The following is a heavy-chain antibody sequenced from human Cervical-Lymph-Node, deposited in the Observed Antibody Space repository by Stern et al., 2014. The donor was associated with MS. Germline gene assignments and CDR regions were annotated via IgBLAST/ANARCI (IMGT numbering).Heavy chain of an antibody. CDR3: ARVAVGANYFDY. J-gene: IGHJ4*02. V-gene: IGHV1-18*01. CDR1: GYTFYTYG. Sequence: QVQLVQSGGEVKKPGASVKVSCKVSGYTFYTYGLGWVRQAPGQGLEWMGWMRAYNGEATYAQKFQGRVTMTPDSSTGTAYMELKSLRSDDTAVYYCARVAVGANYFDYWGQGTLVTVSS. D-gene: IGHD1-26*01. CDR2: MRAYNGEA.